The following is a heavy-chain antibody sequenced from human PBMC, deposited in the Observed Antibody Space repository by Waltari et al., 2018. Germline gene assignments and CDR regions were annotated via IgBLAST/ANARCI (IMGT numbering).Heavy chain of an antibody. Sequence: VQLVESGGGLIQPGGSLRLSCAASGFTVSSNYMTWVRQAPGKGLEWVSVIYSGGSTYYADSVKGRFTISRDNSKNTLYLQMNSLRAEDTAVYYCAREGSSWYGWFDPWGQGTLVTVSS. CDR3: AREGSSWYGWFDP. J-gene: IGHJ5*02. CDR1: GFTVSSNY. D-gene: IGHD6-13*01. V-gene: IGHV3-53*01. CDR2: IYSGGST.